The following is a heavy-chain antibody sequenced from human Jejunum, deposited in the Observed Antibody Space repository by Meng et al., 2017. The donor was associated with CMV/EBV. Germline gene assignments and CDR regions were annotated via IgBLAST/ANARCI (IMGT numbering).Heavy chain of an antibody. CDR2: ITAGGDSI. Sequence: SGFPFRDYYMRWIRQAPGKGLEWVSFITAGGDSIYYADSVKGRFTISRDNAKNSLYLQMNSLRAEDTAVYYCAKNYADIVIPAFDYWGQGTLVTVSS. V-gene: IGHV3-11*01. D-gene: IGHD5-12*01. CDR3: AKNYADIVIPAFDY. CDR1: GFPFRDYY. J-gene: IGHJ4*02.